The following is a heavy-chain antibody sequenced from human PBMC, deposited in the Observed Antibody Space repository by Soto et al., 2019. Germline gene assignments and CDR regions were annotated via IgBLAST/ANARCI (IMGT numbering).Heavy chain of an antibody. V-gene: IGHV4-59*01. CDR3: ARSTFRHAFDI. CDR1: GDSNSSDY. CDR2: IHDSGDT. D-gene: IGHD2-21*01. J-gene: IGHJ3*02. Sequence: ETLSLTCPVSGDSNSSDYWNWMRQPPGKGLEWIGHIHDSGDTNHNPALGSRVNISLDTSKKKFSLNLTSVTAADTAVYFCARSTFRHAFDIWGQGTMVT.